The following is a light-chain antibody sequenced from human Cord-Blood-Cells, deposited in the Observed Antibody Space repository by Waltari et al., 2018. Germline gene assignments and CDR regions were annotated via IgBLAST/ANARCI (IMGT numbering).Light chain of an antibody. CDR3: QQSYSTPLT. CDR2: SAS. CDR1: QSISSH. J-gene: IGKJ4*01. Sequence: DIQMTPSPSSLSASVGDRVTITCPASQSISSHLNWYQQKPGKAPKLLIYSASSLQSGVPSRFSGSGSGTDFTLTISSLQPEDFATYYCQQSYSTPLTFGGGTKVEIK. V-gene: IGKV1-39*01.